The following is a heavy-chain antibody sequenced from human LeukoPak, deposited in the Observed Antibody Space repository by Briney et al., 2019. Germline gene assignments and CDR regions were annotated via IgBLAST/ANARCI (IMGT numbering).Heavy chain of an antibody. D-gene: IGHD1-20*01. CDR1: GYTFTGYY. J-gene: IGHJ4*01. CDR2: INPNGGI. V-gene: IGHV1-2*02. Sequence: GASVKVSCKASGYTFTGYYMHWVRQAPGQGLEWMGWINPNGGIDLAQKFQGRVTMTRDTSVNTAYMEMKSLSVDDTAVYYCARGGTNLVLIGNFFDYWGQGTLVTVSS. CDR3: ARGGTNLVLIGNFFDY.